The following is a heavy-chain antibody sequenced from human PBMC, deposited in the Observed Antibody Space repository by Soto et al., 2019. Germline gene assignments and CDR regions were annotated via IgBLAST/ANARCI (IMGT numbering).Heavy chain of an antibody. CDR1: GFTFSSYG. Sequence: QVQLVESGGGVVQPGRSLRLSCAASGFTFSSYGMHWVRQAPGKGLEWVAVISYDGSNKYYADSVKGRFTISRDNSKNTLYLQMNSRRAEDTAVYYCAKWGIYCSSTSCYKGMDVWGQGTTVTVSS. CDR3: AKWGIYCSSTSCYKGMDV. V-gene: IGHV3-30*18. J-gene: IGHJ6*02. CDR2: ISYDGSNK. D-gene: IGHD2-2*02.